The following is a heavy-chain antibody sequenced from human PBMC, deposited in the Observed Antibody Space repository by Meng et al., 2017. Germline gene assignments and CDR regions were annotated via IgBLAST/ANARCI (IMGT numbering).Heavy chain of an antibody. CDR1: GGPISRSNW. CDR3: ARGRYSSGWDRFDY. V-gene: IGHV4-4*02. D-gene: IGHD6-19*01. Sequence: QGQLTGSGPRLVKPSGTLSLTGAVSGGPISRSNWWSWVRQPPGKGLEWIGEIYHSGSTNYNPSLKSRVTISVDKSKNQFSLKLSSVTAADTAVYYCARGRYSSGWDRFDYWGQGTLVTVSS. J-gene: IGHJ4*02. CDR2: IYHSGST.